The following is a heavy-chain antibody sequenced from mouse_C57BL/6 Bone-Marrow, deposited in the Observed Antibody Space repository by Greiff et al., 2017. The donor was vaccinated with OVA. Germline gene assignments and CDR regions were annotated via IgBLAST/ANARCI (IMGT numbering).Heavy chain of an antibody. D-gene: IGHD2-1*01. CDR3: ARRGLLWFAY. Sequence: DVQLVESGGDLVKPGGSLKLSCAASGFTFSSYGMSWVRQTPDKRLEWVATISSGGSYTYYPDSVKGRFTISRDNAKNTLYLQMSSLKSEDTAMYYCARRGLLWFAYWGQGTLVTVSA. CDR1: GFTFSSYG. CDR2: ISSGGSYT. J-gene: IGHJ3*01. V-gene: IGHV5-6*01.